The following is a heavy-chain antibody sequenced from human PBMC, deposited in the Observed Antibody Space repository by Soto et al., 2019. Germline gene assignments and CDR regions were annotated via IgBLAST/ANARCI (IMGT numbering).Heavy chain of an antibody. J-gene: IGHJ4*02. CDR1: GYTFTSYG. D-gene: IGHD1-26*01. CDR2: ITPYNGNT. V-gene: IGHV1-18*01. CDR3: AANSGSYSRPRY. Sequence: ASVKVSCKASGYTFTSYGISWVRQAPGQGLEWMGWITPYNGNTNYAQKLQGRVTMTTDTSTTTAYMDLRSLRSDDTAVYYCAANSGSYSRPRYWGQGTLVTAPQ.